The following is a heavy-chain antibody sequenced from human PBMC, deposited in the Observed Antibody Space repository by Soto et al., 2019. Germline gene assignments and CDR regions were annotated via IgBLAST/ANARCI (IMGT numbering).Heavy chain of an antibody. V-gene: IGHV3-7*01. J-gene: IGHJ4*02. Sequence: GGSLRLSCAASGFTFSSYWMSWVRQAPGKGLEWVANIKQDGSEKYYVDSVKGRFTISRDNANNSLYLQMNSLRAEDTAVYYCARDLGLTGTTVEDYWGQGTLVTVSS. CDR1: GFTFSSYW. CDR3: ARDLGLTGTTVEDY. CDR2: IKQDGSEK. D-gene: IGHD1-7*01.